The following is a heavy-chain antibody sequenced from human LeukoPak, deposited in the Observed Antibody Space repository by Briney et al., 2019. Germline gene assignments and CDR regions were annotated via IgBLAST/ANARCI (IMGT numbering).Heavy chain of an antibody. D-gene: IGHD2/OR15-2a*01. Sequence: GGSLRLSCAASGFTVSSNYMSWVRQAPGKGLEWVSVIYSGGSTYYADSVKGRFTVSRDDSKNTLYLQMNSLRGDDTAVYYCAKDGTSYYYIYYWGQGTLVTVSS. CDR3: AKDGTSYYYIYY. J-gene: IGHJ4*02. CDR1: GFTVSSNY. V-gene: IGHV3-66*02. CDR2: IYSGGST.